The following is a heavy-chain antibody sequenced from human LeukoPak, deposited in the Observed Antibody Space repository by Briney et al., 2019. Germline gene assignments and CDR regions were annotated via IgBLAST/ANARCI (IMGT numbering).Heavy chain of an antibody. CDR2: IYHSGST. CDR3: ARYRGPTIAARPGTFDY. D-gene: IGHD6-6*01. Sequence: SQTLSLTCTVSGGSISSGGYYWSRIRQPPGKGLEWIGYIYHSGSTYYNPSLKSRVTISVDRSKNQFSLKLSSVTAADTAVYYCARYRGPTIAARPGTFDYWGQGTLVTVSS. V-gene: IGHV4-30-2*01. J-gene: IGHJ4*02. CDR1: GGSISSGGYY.